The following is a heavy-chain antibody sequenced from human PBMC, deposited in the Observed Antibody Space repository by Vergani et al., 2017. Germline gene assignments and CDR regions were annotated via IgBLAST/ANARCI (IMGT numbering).Heavy chain of an antibody. D-gene: IGHD6-13*01. V-gene: IGHV4-34*01. CDR3: ARGSLKLEQGAAAGDDYYYYYGMDV. CDR2: INHSGST. Sequence: QVQLQQWGAGLLKPSETLSLTCAVYGGSFSGYYWSWIRQPPGKGLEWIGEINHSGSTNYNPSLKSLVTIAVDTSKNQFSLKLGSVTAADTAVYYCARGSLKLEQGAAAGDDYYYYYGMDVWGQGTTVTVSS. J-gene: IGHJ6*02. CDR1: GGSFSGYY.